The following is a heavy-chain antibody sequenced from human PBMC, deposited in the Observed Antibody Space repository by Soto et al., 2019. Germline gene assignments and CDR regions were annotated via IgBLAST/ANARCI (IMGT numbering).Heavy chain of an antibody. Sequence: PGGSLRLSCAASGFIFNSYAMSWVRQAPGERLEWVANIKGDGSETFYVASVKGRFTISRDNARNSLYLQMNSLRAEDTAVYYSVRVAGSWYSDLWGRGTLVTVSS. CDR2: IKGDGSET. V-gene: IGHV3-7*01. CDR3: VRVAGSWYSDL. CDR1: GFIFNSYA. J-gene: IGHJ2*01.